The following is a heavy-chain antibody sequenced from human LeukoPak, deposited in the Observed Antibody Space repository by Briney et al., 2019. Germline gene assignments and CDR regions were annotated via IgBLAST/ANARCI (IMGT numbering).Heavy chain of an antibody. CDR2: IDPSDSYT. CDR3: ARGNIVGASPSSFDI. Sequence: GESLKISCKGSGYSFTSYWISWVRQMPGKGLEWTGRIDPSDSYTNYSPSFQGHVTISADKSISTAYLQWSSLKASDTAMYYCARGNIVGASPSSFDIWGQGTMVTVSS. D-gene: IGHD1-26*01. V-gene: IGHV5-10-1*01. J-gene: IGHJ3*02. CDR1: GYSFTSYW.